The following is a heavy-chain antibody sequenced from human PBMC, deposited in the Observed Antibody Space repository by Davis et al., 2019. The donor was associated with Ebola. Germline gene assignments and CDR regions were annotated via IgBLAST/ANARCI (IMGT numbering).Heavy chain of an antibody. CDR2: ISAYNGNT. D-gene: IGHD1-26*01. Sequence: SVTVSRKASLGTFSSYAISCVRQAPGQGLEWMGWISAYNGNTNYTQKLQGRVTMTTDKSTSTAYMELSSLRSEDTAVYYCASQGGSYYSTFDYWGQGTLVTVSS. V-gene: IGHV1-18*01. CDR1: LGTFSSYA. CDR3: ASQGGSYYSTFDY. J-gene: IGHJ4*02.